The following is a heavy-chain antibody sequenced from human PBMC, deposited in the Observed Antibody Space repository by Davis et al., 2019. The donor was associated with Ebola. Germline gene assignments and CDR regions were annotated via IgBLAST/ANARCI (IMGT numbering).Heavy chain of an antibody. J-gene: IGHJ2*01. Sequence: GGSLRLSCVASGFTLSNAWMSWVRQAPGKGLEWVSYISSSGSTIYYADSVKGRFTISRDNAKNSLYLQVNSLRAEDRAVYYCTTLSTVTTMYFDLWGRGTLVTVSS. CDR1: GFTLSNAW. CDR2: ISSSGSTI. V-gene: IGHV3-11*04. CDR3: TTLSTVTTMYFDL. D-gene: IGHD4-17*01.